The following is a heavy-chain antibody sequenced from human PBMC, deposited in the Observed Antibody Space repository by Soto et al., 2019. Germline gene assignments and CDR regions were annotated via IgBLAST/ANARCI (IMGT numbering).Heavy chain of an antibody. D-gene: IGHD2-2*02. V-gene: IGHV3-33*01. CDR3: SRGGLAAAAIDT. Sequence: QLKLVESGGGVVQPGRSLRLSCAASGFTFSSYGMHRVRQAPGKGLEWVAIVWYDGSRQYYTDSLKGRFTISRDNSKNMVYLQMNSLRAEDTAVYYCSRGGLAAAAIDTWGQGTLVNVSS. CDR2: VWYDGSRQ. J-gene: IGHJ4*02. CDR1: GFTFSSYG.